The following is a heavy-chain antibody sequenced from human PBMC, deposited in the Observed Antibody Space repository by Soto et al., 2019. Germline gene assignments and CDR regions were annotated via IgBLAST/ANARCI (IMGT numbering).Heavy chain of an antibody. CDR1: GYTFTDYY. D-gene: IGHD2-8*02. J-gene: IGHJ3*02. CDR3: PTQNTEEPDALYDAFDI. V-gene: IGHV1-2*02. Sequence: ASVKVSCKTSGYTFTDYYTHWVRQAPGQGLEWMGWMNPKSGGAYFAQKFQGRVTLTRDTSIGTAYIEVNSLTSDDTAVYFCPTQNTEEPDALYDAFDIWGQGTTVTVSS. CDR2: MNPKSGGA.